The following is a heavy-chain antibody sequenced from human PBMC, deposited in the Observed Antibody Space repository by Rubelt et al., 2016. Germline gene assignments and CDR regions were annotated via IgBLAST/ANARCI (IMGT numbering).Heavy chain of an antibody. Sequence: QLQLQESGPGLVKPSETLSLTCTVSGGSISSSSYYWGWIRQPPGKGLEWIGSIYYSGSTYYNPSLKSRVTISVDTSKNQFSLKLSSVTAADTAVYYCARHADYGGNLFDYWGQGTLVTVSS. CDR2: IYYSGST. V-gene: IGHV4-39*01. D-gene: IGHD4-23*01. J-gene: IGHJ4*02. CDR1: GGSISSSSYY. CDR3: ARHADYGGNLFDY.